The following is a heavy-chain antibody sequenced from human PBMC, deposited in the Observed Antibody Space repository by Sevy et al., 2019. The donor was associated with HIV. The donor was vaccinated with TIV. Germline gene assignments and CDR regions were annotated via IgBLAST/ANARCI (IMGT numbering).Heavy chain of an antibody. J-gene: IGHJ5*02. V-gene: IGHV3-7*01. CDR1: GFTFSSYW. Sequence: GGSLRLSCAASGFTFSSYWMSWVRQAPGKGLEWVANIKQDGSEKYYVDSVKGRFTISGDNAKNSLYLQMNSLRAEDTAVYYCAGEQSSSWPHGWFDPWGQGTLVTVSS. CDR2: IKQDGSEK. D-gene: IGHD6-13*01. CDR3: AGEQSSSWPHGWFDP.